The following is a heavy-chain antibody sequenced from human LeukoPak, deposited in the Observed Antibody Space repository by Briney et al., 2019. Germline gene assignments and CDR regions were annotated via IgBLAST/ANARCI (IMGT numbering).Heavy chain of an antibody. Sequence: GSLSLSFAASGFIFSTYWMSWVRLAPGKGLEWVANINQDGSETFYVDSVKGRFTISRDNGKNSMFVQMDRLRAEDTAVYYCVRGFDGYFGFDLWGQGTMVTVSS. D-gene: IGHD5-24*01. J-gene: IGHJ3*01. CDR3: VRGFDGYFGFDL. V-gene: IGHV3-7*05. CDR2: INQDGSET. CDR1: GFIFSTYW.